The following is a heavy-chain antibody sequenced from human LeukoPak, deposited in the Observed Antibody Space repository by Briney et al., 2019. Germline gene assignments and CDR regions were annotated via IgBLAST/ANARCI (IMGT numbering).Heavy chain of an antibody. D-gene: IGHD4-17*01. CDR1: GGTFSSYA. V-gene: IGHV1-69*05. J-gene: IGHJ1*01. CDR2: IIPIFGTA. CDR3: AREDTVTTGYFQH. Sequence: ASVKVSCKASGGTFSSYAISWVRQAPGQGLEWMGGIIPIFGTANYAQKFQGRVTITTDESTITAYKELSSLRSEDTAVYYCAREDTVTTGYFQHWGQGTLVTVSS.